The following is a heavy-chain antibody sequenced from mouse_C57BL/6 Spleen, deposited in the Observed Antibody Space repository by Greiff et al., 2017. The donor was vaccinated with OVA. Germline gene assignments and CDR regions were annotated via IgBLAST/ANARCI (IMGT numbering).Heavy chain of an antibody. Sequence: QVQLQQSGAELVRPGASVKLSCKASGYTFTDYYINWVKQRPGQGLEWIARIYPGSGNTYYNEKFKGKATLTAEKSSSTAYMQLSSLTSEDSAVYFCARLYGYDDVFFDYWGQGTTLTVSS. CDR2: IYPGSGNT. J-gene: IGHJ2*01. V-gene: IGHV1-76*01. D-gene: IGHD2-2*01. CDR1: GYTFTDYY. CDR3: ARLYGYDDVFFDY.